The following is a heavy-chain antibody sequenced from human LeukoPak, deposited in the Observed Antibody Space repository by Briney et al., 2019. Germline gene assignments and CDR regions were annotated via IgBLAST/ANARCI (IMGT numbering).Heavy chain of an antibody. J-gene: IGHJ6*03. V-gene: IGHV4-4*09. Sequence: SETLSLTCTLSGVSISSYYWSCIPQPPGKGLEWIGYIYTSGSTNSNPSLKSRVTISVDTAKNRYSLKLSSVTAADTAVYYCASSPPMITVDGTRFDYYYYMDVWGKGTTVTVSS. CDR2: IYTSGST. CDR3: ASSPPMITVDGTRFDYYYYMDV. D-gene: IGHD6-19*01. CDR1: GVSISSYY.